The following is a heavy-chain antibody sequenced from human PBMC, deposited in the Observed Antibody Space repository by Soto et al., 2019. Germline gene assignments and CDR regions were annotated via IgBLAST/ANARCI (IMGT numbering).Heavy chain of an antibody. CDR3: AKDSTPYYDFWSGPTSYYYYYMDV. CDR2: ISGSGGST. D-gene: IGHD3-3*01. V-gene: IGHV3-23*01. CDR1: GFTFSSYA. J-gene: IGHJ6*03. Sequence: GGSLRLSCAASGFTFSSYAMSWVRQAPGKGLEWVSAISGSGGSTYYADSMKGRFTISRDNSKNTLYLQMNSLRAEDTAVYYCAKDSTPYYDFWSGPTSYYYYYMDVWGKGTTVTVSS.